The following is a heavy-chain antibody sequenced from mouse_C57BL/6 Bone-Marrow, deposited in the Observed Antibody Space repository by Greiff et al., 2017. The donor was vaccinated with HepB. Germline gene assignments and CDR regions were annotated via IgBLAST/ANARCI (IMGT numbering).Heavy chain of an antibody. D-gene: IGHD2-3*01. CDR1: GYTFTDYY. CDR2: INPNNGGT. Sequence: VQLQQSGPELVKPGASVKISCKASGYTFTDYYMNWVKQSHGKSLEWIGDINPNNGGTSYNQKFKGKATLTVDKSSSTAYMELRSLTSEDSAVYYCARGWLLRGYWGQGTTLTVSS. J-gene: IGHJ2*01. CDR3: ARGWLLRGY. V-gene: IGHV1-26*01.